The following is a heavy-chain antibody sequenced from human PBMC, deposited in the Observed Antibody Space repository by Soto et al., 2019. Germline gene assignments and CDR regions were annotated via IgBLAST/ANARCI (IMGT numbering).Heavy chain of an antibody. Sequence: EVQLLESGGGLVQPGGSLRLSCAASGFTFSSYAMSWVRQAPGKGLEWVSAISGSGGSTYYADSVKGRFTISRDNSKNTLYLQMNSLRAEDTAVYYCAKDFPRFIAAAGTSTFDPWGQGTLVTVSS. V-gene: IGHV3-23*01. CDR1: GFTFSSYA. J-gene: IGHJ5*02. CDR2: ISGSGGST. D-gene: IGHD6-13*01. CDR3: AKDFPRFIAAAGTSTFDP.